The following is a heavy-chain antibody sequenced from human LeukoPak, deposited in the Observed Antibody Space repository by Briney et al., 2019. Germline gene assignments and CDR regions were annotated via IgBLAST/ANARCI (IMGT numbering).Heavy chain of an antibody. Sequence: PSGTLSLTCAVYGGSFSGYYWSWIRQPPGKGLEWIGEINHSGSTNYNPSLKSRVTISVDTSKNQFSLKLSSVTAADTAVYYCARESADSSSFYWFGPWGQGTLVTVSS. CDR1: GGSFSGYY. D-gene: IGHD6-6*01. J-gene: IGHJ5*02. CDR3: ARESADSSSFYWFGP. V-gene: IGHV4-34*01. CDR2: INHSGST.